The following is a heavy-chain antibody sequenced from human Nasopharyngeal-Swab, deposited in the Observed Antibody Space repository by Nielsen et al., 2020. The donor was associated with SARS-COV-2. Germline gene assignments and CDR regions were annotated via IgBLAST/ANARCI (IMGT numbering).Heavy chain of an antibody. CDR2: LYGNDNK. CDR3: AHRPPGMDGGYYFDY. J-gene: IGHJ4*02. Sequence: SGPTLVKPTQILTLTCTFSGFSLSSTLVGVGWIRQPPGKALEWLALLYGNDNKRFSPSLKSRLAITKDTSKNQVVLTMTNMESVDTATYFCAHRPPGMDGGYYFDYWGQGTLVTVSS. CDR1: GFSLSSTLVG. D-gene: IGHD1-1*01. V-gene: IGHV2-5*01.